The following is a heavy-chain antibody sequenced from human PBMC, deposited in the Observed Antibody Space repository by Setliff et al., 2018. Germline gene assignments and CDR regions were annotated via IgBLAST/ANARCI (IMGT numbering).Heavy chain of an antibody. J-gene: IGHJ4*02. CDR2: ISGSAQTT. Sequence: ETLSLSCAASGFTFSSYAITWVRQAPGKGLEWVSMISGSAQTTYYADSGKGRFTISRDNSKNTVYLEMNSLRAEDTAVYYCAKRGPYCSGGTCHYYFDYWGQGTLVTVSS. CDR1: GFTFSSYA. V-gene: IGHV3-23*01. CDR3: AKRGPYCSGGTCHYYFDY. D-gene: IGHD2-15*01.